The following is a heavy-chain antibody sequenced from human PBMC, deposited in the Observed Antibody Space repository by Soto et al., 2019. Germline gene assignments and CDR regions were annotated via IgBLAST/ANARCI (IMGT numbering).Heavy chain of an antibody. CDR1: GFTFSDYY. J-gene: IGHJ6*02. CDR3: ARGYYDFWSGYYISPYGMDV. Sequence: PGGSLRLSCAVSGFTFSDYYMSWIRQAPGKGLEWVSSISRRGSSIYYADSVKGRFTISRDNAKNSLYLQMNGLRAEDRAVYYCARGYYDFWSGYYISPYGMDVWGQGTTVTVSS. D-gene: IGHD3-3*01. V-gene: IGHV3-11*01. CDR2: ISRRGSSI.